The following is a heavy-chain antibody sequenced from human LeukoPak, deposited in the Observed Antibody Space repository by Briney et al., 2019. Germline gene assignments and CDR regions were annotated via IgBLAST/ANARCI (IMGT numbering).Heavy chain of an antibody. CDR3: AKVTVWGVRAFDI. CDR2: VSGSGGTT. D-gene: IGHD3-10*01. Sequence: PGGSLRLSCAASGFTFSSYAMSWVRQAPGKGLQWVSAVSGSGGTTYYADSVKGRFTISRDNSKNTLYLQMNSLRAEDTAVYYCAKVTVWGVRAFDIWGQGTMVPVSS. V-gene: IGHV3-23*01. J-gene: IGHJ3*02. CDR1: GFTFSSYA.